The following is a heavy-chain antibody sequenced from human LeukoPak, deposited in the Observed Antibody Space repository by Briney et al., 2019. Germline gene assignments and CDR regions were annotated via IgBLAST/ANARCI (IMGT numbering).Heavy chain of an antibody. V-gene: IGHV3-74*01. Sequence: GRSLRLSCAASGFTFSSYWMHWVRQAPGKGLVWVSRINSDGSSTSYADSVKGRFTISRDNAKNTLYLQMNSLRAEDTAVYYCLFAPRGWFGNSWGQGTLVTVSS. CDR3: LFAPRGWFGNS. J-gene: IGHJ4*02. CDR1: GFTFSSYW. D-gene: IGHD3-10*01. CDR2: INSDGSST.